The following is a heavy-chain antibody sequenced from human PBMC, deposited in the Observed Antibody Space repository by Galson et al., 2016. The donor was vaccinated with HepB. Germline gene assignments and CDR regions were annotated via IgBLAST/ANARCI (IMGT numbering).Heavy chain of an antibody. J-gene: IGHJ4*02. D-gene: IGHD3-22*01. V-gene: IGHV5-51*03. CDR2: SYPDDSGT. Sequence: QSGAEVKKPGQSLRISCTGSGYSFSTFWIGWVRQMPGKGLEWVGISYPDDSGTRYSPSFEGQVTISADKSIRTAYLQWSSLRASDTAMYYCASGYYHSSAYWDYWGQGTLVTVSS. CDR1: GYSFSTFW. CDR3: ASGYYHSSAYWDY.